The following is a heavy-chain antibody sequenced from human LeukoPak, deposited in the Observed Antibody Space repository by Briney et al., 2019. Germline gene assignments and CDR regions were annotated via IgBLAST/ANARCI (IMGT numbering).Heavy chain of an antibody. V-gene: IGHV3-74*01. CDR3: ARGGPDSSDYSSLFDY. D-gene: IGHD3-22*01. CDR2: INSDGRSR. CDR1: GFTLSNYW. Sequence: GGSLRLSCAAPGFTLSNYWLSWVRQAPGKGLVWVSRINSDGRSRHYADSVKGRFTISRDNAKNTLHLQMTSLRAEDTAVYYCARGGPDSSDYSSLFDYWGRGILVTVSS. J-gene: IGHJ4*02.